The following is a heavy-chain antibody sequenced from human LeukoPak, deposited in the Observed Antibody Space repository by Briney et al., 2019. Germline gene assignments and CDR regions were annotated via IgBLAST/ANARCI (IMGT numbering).Heavy chain of an antibody. CDR3: AKGRDEGGWYSNRALYFDY. D-gene: IGHD6-19*01. Sequence: GSLRLSCAASGFTFSSYAMSWVRQAPGKGLERVSVISGSGGSTSYADSVKGRVTISRDNSKNTLYLQMNSLRAEDSAVYFCAKGRDEGGWYSNRALYFDYWGQGTLVTVSS. CDR1: GFTFSSYA. V-gene: IGHV3-23*01. CDR2: ISGSGGST. J-gene: IGHJ4*02.